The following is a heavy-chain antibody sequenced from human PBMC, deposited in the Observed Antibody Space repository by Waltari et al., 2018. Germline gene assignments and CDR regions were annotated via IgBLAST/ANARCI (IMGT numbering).Heavy chain of an antibody. V-gene: IGHV4-59*01. D-gene: IGHD3-10*01. CDR2: ISTTGGT. J-gene: IGHJ2*01. CDR1: DGALSIFY. Sequence: QVQLLQSGPGLVKPSETLSLTCPVPDGALSIFYWPWIRQPPGKGPEWIGCISTTGGTKYNPSLQSRVSFSVDTSKNQFSLRLTSVTAADTALYYCARDTGGWFYDVWGRGSLVTVSA. CDR3: ARDTGGWFYDV.